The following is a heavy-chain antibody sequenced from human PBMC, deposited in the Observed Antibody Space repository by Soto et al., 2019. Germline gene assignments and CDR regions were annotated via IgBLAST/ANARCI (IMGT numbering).Heavy chain of an antibody. CDR1: VCSISSYY. CDR2: IYSSGST. D-gene: IGHD5-12*01. Sequence: SATXYLTCTVSVCSISSYYFTSIRQPPGKGLESIGYIYSSGSTNYNPSLKSRVTISVDTSKNQFSLKLSSVTAADTAVYYCVRGTVDVKFRLETWGQGTLVTVSS. J-gene: IGHJ4*02. V-gene: IGHV4-59*01. CDR3: VRGTVDVKFRLET.